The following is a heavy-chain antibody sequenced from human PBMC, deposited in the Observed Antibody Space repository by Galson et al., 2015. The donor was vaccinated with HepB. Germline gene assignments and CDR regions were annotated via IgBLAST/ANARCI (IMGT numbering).Heavy chain of an antibody. Sequence: SLRLSCAASGFTFSSYWMSWVRQAPGKGLEWVANIKQDGSEKYSVDSVTGRFTISRDNAKNSLYLQMNSLRAEDTAVYYCARAIVVVAATRFDPWGQGILVTVSS. CDR2: IKQDGSEK. J-gene: IGHJ5*02. V-gene: IGHV3-7*03. CDR3: ARAIVVVAATRFDP. CDR1: GFTFSSYW. D-gene: IGHD2-15*01.